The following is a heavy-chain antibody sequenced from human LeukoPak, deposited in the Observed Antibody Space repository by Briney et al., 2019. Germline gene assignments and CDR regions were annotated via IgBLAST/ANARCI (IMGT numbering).Heavy chain of an antibody. V-gene: IGHV4-34*01. D-gene: IGHD3-10*01. CDR3: ARLFGSGAYYFDY. CDR1: GGSFSGYY. J-gene: IGHJ4*02. Sequence: SETLSLTCAVYGGSFSGYYWRWIRQPPGKGLEWIGEINHSGSTNYNPSLKSRVTISVDTSKNQFSLKLSSVTAADTTVYYYARLFGSGAYYFDYWGQGTLVTVSS. CDR2: INHSGST.